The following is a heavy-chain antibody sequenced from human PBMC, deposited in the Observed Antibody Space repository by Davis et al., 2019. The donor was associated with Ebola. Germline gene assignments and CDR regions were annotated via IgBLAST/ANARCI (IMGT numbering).Heavy chain of an antibody. CDR1: GGSISSSSYY. Sequence: PGGSLRLSCTVSGGSISSSSYYWGWIRQPPGKGLEWIGSIYYSGSTYYNPSLKSRVTISVDTSKNQFSLKLSSVTAADTAVYYCARSRDTAMIMVGDYWGQGTLVIVSS. CDR2: IYYSGST. V-gene: IGHV4-39*01. CDR3: ARSRDTAMIMVGDY. J-gene: IGHJ4*02. D-gene: IGHD5-18*01.